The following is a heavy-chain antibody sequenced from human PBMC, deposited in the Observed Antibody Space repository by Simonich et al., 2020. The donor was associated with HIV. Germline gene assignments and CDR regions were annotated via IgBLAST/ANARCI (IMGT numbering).Heavy chain of an antibody. J-gene: IGHJ1*01. CDR1: GFTFSSYW. V-gene: IGHV3-74*01. CDR3: ARFGYYDSSGYYGYLQH. CDR2: SNGDGSST. D-gene: IGHD3-22*01. Sequence: EVQLVESGGGLVQPGGSLRLSCAASGFTFSSYWMNWVRQAPGKGLVGVTRSNGDGSSTNYADSVRGRFTISRDNAKNTLYLQMNSLRVEDTAVYFCARFGYYDSSGYYGYLQHWGQGTLVTVSS.